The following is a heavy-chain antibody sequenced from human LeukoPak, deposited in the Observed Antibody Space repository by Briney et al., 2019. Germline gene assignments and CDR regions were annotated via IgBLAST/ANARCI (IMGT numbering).Heavy chain of an antibody. D-gene: IGHD3-22*01. Sequence: SVKVSCKASGGTFSSYAISWVRQAPGQGLEWMGRIIPILGIANYAQKFQGRVTITTDESTSTAYMELSSLRSEDTAVYYCASPSSGYYLTFDYWGQGTLVTVSS. J-gene: IGHJ4*02. CDR1: GGTFSSYA. CDR3: ASPSSGYYLTFDY. CDR2: IIPILGIA. V-gene: IGHV1-69*04.